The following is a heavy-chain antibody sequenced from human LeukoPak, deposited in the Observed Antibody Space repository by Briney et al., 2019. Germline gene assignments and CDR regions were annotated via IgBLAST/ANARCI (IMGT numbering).Heavy chain of an antibody. CDR3: ARVGAIVVVPAAPYNWFDP. CDR1: GGSFSGYY. J-gene: IGHJ5*02. CDR2: IKHSGST. V-gene: IGHV4-34*01. Sequence: PSETLSLTCAVYGGSFSGYYWSWIRQPPGKGLERIGEIKHSGSTNYNPSLKSRVTVSVDTSKNQFSLKLSSVTAADTAVYYCARVGAIVVVPAAPYNWFDPWGQGTLVTVSS. D-gene: IGHD2-2*01.